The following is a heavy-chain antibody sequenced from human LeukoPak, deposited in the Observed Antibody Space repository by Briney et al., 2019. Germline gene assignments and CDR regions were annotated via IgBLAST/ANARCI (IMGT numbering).Heavy chain of an antibody. CDR2: IDCGSKNI. Sequence: GGSLTLSCTVSGFTFSSYERNWIRQAPGKGLEWVSDIDCGSKNIHYADSEKGRFTISRDDAKNSLYLQMNGLRAEDTAVYYCARRYYDSSGYYYFDFWGQGTLVTVSS. D-gene: IGHD3-22*01. CDR1: GFTFSSYE. V-gene: IGHV3-48*01. CDR3: ARRYYDSSGYYYFDF. J-gene: IGHJ4*02.